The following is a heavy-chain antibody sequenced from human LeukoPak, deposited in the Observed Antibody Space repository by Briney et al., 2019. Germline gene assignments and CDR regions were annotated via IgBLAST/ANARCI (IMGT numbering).Heavy chain of an antibody. CDR1: VYTFTSYD. V-gene: IGHV1-8*01. CDR3: ARIHGEDRDY. Sequence: ASVNVSCKASVYTFTSYDIKWVRQATGQGLEWMGWMNPNSGNTGYAQKFQGRVTMTRNTSISTAYMELSSLRSEDTAVYYCARIHGEDRDYWGQGTLVTVSS. D-gene: IGHD4-17*01. CDR2: MNPNSGNT. J-gene: IGHJ4*02.